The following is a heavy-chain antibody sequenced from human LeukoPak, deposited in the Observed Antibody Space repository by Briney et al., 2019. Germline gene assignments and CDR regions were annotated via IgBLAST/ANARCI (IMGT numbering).Heavy chain of an antibody. D-gene: IGHD5-18*01. CDR2: ISSSSSYT. Sequence: GGSLRLSCAASGFTFSDYYMSWIRQAPGKGLEWVSYISSSSSYTNYADSVKGRFTISRDNAKNSLYLQMNSLRAEDTAVYYCAKGSTAMGLTFYHFDYWGQGNLVTVSS. CDR1: GFTFSDYY. V-gene: IGHV3-11*06. J-gene: IGHJ4*02. CDR3: AKGSTAMGLTFYHFDY.